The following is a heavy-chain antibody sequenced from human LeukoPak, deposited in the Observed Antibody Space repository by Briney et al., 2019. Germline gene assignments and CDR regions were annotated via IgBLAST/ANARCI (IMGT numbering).Heavy chain of an antibody. J-gene: IGHJ4*02. V-gene: IGHV4-39*01. CDR1: GGSISSSSYY. Sequence: SETLSLTCTVSGGSISSSSYYWGWIRQPPRKGLEWIGSIYYSGSTYYNPSLKSRVTISVDTSKNQFSLKLSSVTAADTAVYYCARRGVAAAGRFDYWGQGTLVTVSS. CDR2: IYYSGST. D-gene: IGHD6-13*01. CDR3: ARRGVAAAGRFDY.